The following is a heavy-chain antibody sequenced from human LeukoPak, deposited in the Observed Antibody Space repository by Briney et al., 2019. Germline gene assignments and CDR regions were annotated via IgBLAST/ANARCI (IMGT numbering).Heavy chain of an antibody. V-gene: IGHV3-30-3*01. D-gene: IGHD5-18*01. CDR3: AREISGYSYGSGYYFDY. CDR1: GFTFNIYA. Sequence: GGSLRLSCAASGFTFNIYAMHWVRQAPGKGLEWVAVISNDGSNKYYADSVKGRFTISRDNSKNTLYLQMNSLRAEDTAVYYCAREISGYSYGSGYYFDYWGQGTLVTVSS. J-gene: IGHJ4*02. CDR2: ISNDGSNK.